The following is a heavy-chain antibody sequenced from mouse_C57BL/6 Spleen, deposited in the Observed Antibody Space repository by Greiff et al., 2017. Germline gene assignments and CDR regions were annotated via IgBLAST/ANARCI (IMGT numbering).Heavy chain of an antibody. CDR2: INPGSGGT. Sequence: VQLQQSGAELVRPGTSVKVSCTASGYAFTNYLIEWVKQGPGQGLEWIGVINPGSGGTNYNEKFKGKATLTADKSSSTAYMQLSSLTSEDSAVYFCARRDYGSSYDYWGQGTTLTVSS. CDR1: GYAFTNYL. CDR3: ARRDYGSSYDY. V-gene: IGHV1-54*01. J-gene: IGHJ2*01. D-gene: IGHD1-1*01.